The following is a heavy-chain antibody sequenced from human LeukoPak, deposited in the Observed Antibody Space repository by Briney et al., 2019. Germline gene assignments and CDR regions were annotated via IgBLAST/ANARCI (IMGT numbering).Heavy chain of an antibody. J-gene: IGHJ5*02. CDR1: GGSISSYY. CDR3: ARGLRRVWQQPVPNWFDP. D-gene: IGHD6-13*01. Sequence: SETLSLTCTVSGGSISSYYWSWIRQPPGKGLEWIGYIYYSGSTNYNPSLKSRVTISVDTSKNQFSLKLSSVTAADTAVYYCARGLRRVWQQPVPNWFDPWGQGTLVTVSS. V-gene: IGHV4-59*12. CDR2: IYYSGST.